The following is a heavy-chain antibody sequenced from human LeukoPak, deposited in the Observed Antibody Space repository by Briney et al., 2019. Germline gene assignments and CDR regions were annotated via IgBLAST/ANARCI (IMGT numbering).Heavy chain of an antibody. J-gene: IGHJ4*02. CDR3: AKEGTGIHFDY. D-gene: IGHD1-1*01. CDR1: GFTFNSNA. CDR2: ISYDGGNT. Sequence: GGSLRLSCAASGFTFNSNAIHWVRQAPGKGLEWVAEISYDGGNTYYADSEKGRFTISRDNSKNTLYLQMNSLRAEDTAVYYCAKEGTGIHFDYWGQGTLVTVSS. V-gene: IGHV3-30-3*01.